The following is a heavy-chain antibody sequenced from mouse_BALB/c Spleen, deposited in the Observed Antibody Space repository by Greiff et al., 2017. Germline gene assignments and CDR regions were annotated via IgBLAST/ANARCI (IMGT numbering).Heavy chain of an antibody. D-gene: IGHD1-2*01. J-gene: IGHJ2*01. CDR2: IDPSDSET. CDR1: GYSFTSYW. Sequence: VKLVESGPQLVRPGASVKISCKASGYSFTSYWMHWVKQRPGQGLEWIGMIDPSDSETRLNQKFKDKATLTVDKSSSTAYMQLSSPTSEDSAVYYCARGITTAYFDYWGQGTTLTVSS. V-gene: IGHV1S126*01. CDR3: ARGITTAYFDY.